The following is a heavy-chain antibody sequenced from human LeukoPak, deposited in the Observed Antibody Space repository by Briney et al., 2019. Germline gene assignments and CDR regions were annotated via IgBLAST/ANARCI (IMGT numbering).Heavy chain of an antibody. CDR3: VRDNGRNGFDI. V-gene: IGHV3-74*01. CDR1: GFTFSSYW. J-gene: IGHJ3*02. CDR2: ISSDGSRI. Sequence: GGSLRLSCAASGFTFSSYWMHWVRQAPGKGLVWVSRISSDGSRISYADSVKGRFTISRDDAKKTLDLQMNSLRAEDTAVYFCVRDNGRNGFDIWGQGTMVTVSS.